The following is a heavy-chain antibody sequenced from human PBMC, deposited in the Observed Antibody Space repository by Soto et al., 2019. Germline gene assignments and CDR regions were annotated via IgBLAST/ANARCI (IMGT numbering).Heavy chain of an antibody. J-gene: IGHJ4*02. CDR1: GASISSSDW. D-gene: IGHD2-21*01. Sequence: QVQLQESGPGLVKPSGTLSLTCDVSGASISSSDWWTWVRQPPGKGLEWIGEIYHNGNAKHNPSLRSRVTRSLDTSKNQFHLTRISVTAAATAVYYCARDLFGDADGSYFDHWGQGTLVTVSA. V-gene: IGHV4-4*02. CDR3: ARDLFGDADGSYFDH. CDR2: IYHNGNA.